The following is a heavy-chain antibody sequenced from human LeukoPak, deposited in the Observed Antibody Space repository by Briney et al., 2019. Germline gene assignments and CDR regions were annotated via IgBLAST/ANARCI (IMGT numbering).Heavy chain of an antibody. CDR2: ISGSGGST. D-gene: IGHD6-13*01. CDR3: AKDLLGYSSSHPN. Sequence: GGSLRLSCAAFGFTFSSYAMSWVRQAPGEGVGGVSAISGSGGSTYYADSVKGRFTISRDNSKNTLYLQMNSLRAEDTAVYYCAKDLLGYSSSHPNWGQGTLVTVSS. V-gene: IGHV3-23*01. J-gene: IGHJ1*01. CDR1: GFTFSSYA.